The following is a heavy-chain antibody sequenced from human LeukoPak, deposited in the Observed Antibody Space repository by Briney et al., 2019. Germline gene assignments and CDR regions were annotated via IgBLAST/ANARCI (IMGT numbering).Heavy chain of an antibody. J-gene: IGHJ4*02. CDR1: GGTFNNYD. CDR3: ARGVATNY. CDR2: ITPIFGTK. Sequence: ASVSVSCKASGGTFNNYDISWVRQAPGQGLEWMGGITPIFGTKHYAQKVQGRVTITRNTSISTAYMELSSLRSEDTAVYYCARGVATNYWGQGTLVTVSS. D-gene: IGHD5-24*01. V-gene: IGHV1-69*05.